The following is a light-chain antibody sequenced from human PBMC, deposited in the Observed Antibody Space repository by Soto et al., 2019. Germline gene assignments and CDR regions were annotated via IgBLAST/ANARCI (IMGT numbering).Light chain of an antibody. V-gene: IGKV3-20*01. CDR3: QQYGSSPRT. CDR1: QSVSGSY. Sequence: EIVLTQSPGTLSLSPGERATLSCRASQSVSGSYLAWYQQKPGQAPRLLIYDASSRASGIPDRFSGSGSGTDFTLTIGRLEPEDFAVYYCQQYGSSPRTFGGGTKVEIK. CDR2: DAS. J-gene: IGKJ4*01.